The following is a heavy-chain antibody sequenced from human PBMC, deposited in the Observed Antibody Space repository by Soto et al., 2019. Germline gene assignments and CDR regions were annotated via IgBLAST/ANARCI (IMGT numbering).Heavy chain of an antibody. Sequence: QVQLQESGPGLVKPSQTLSLTCSVSGGSISSGDYYWGWIRQPPGKGLGWIGYIYYSGSTYYHPSLKSRLTTSVDTTNNQFSLKLSSVTAADPAVYYCAHYSSGRASDIWGQGTMVTVSS. CDR2: IYYSGST. J-gene: IGHJ3*02. V-gene: IGHV4-30-4*01. CDR3: AHYSSGRASDI. D-gene: IGHD6-19*01. CDR1: GGSISSGDYY.